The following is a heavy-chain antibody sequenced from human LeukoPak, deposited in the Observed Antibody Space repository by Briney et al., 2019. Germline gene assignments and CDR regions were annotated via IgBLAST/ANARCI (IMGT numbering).Heavy chain of an antibody. V-gene: IGHV3-53*01. CDR1: GFTVSSSY. D-gene: IGHD6-19*01. CDR3: ARDAPHNSGWIGP. Sequence: GGSLRLSCVVSGFTVSSSYMYWVRQAPGKGLEWVSFFYRGETTYYAESVRGRFTISRDISKNTLYLLMNSLIPEDTAVYYCARDAPHNSGWIGPWGQGTLVTVSS. J-gene: IGHJ5*02. CDR2: FYRGETT.